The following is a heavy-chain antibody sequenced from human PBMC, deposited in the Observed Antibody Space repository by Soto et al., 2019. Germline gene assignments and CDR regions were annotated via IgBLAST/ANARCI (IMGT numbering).Heavy chain of an antibody. J-gene: IGHJ4*02. CDR3: ARDLQLGYPPGSL. CDR2: ISSSSSYI. Sequence: EVQLVESGGGLVKPGGSLRLSCAASGFTFSSYSMNWVRQAPGKGLEWVSSISSSSSYIYYADSVKGRFTISRDNAKNSLYLQMNSLRAEDTAVYYCARDLQLGYPPGSLWGQGTLVTVSS. D-gene: IGHD5-18*01. V-gene: IGHV3-21*01. CDR1: GFTFSSYS.